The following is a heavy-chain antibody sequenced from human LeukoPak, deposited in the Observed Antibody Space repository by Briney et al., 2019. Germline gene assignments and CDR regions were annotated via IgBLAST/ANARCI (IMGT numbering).Heavy chain of an antibody. J-gene: IGHJ4*02. Sequence: PSETLSLTCTVSGGSISSYYRSWIRQPPGKGLEWIGYIYYSGSTNYNPSLKSRVTISVDTSKNQFSLKLSSVTAADTAVYYCARESGSYYGYWGQGTLVTVSS. CDR2: IYYSGST. V-gene: IGHV4-59*01. CDR3: ARESGSYYGY. CDR1: GGSISSYY. D-gene: IGHD1-26*01.